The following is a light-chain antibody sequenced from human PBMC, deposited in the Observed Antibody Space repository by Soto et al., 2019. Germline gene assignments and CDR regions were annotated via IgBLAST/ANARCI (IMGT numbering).Light chain of an antibody. V-gene: IGKV3-15*01. Sequence: EIVMTQSPATLSVSPGERATLSCRASQSFSSNLAWYQQKPGQAPRLLIYGASTRATGIPARFSGSGSGTEFTLTISSLQSEDFALYYGQQYNNWPFTFGPGTKVDIK. CDR3: QQYNNWPFT. J-gene: IGKJ3*01. CDR1: QSFSSN. CDR2: GAS.